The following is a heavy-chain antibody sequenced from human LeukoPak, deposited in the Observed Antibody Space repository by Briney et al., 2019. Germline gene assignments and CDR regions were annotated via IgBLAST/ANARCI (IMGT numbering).Heavy chain of an antibody. CDR2: VRTKGNRYAT. J-gene: IGHJ4*02. Sequence: GGSLRLSCAVSGLSLSSAAVHWVRQASGEGLEWVGRVRTKGNRYATAYAASVKGRFTISRDDSKNTAYLQMNSLKTEDTAVFYCIHYGSGSYSTDYWGQGTLVTVPS. CDR3: IHYGSGSYSTDY. V-gene: IGHV3-73*01. CDR1: GLSLSSAA. D-gene: IGHD3-10*01.